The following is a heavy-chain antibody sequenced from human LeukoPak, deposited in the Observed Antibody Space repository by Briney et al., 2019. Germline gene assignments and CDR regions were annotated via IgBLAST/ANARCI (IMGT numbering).Heavy chain of an antibody. CDR1: GYTFTGYY. CDR3: ASGGWASTSSGWHFFDY. D-gene: IGHD6-19*01. V-gene: IGHV1-2*02. CDR2: INPNSGGT. J-gene: IGHJ4*02. Sequence: ASVKVSCKASGYTFTGYYMHWVRQAPGQGLEWMGWINPNSGGTNYAQKFQGRVTMTRDTSISTAYMELSRLRSDDTAEYYCASGGWASTSSGWHFFDYWGQGTLVTVSS.